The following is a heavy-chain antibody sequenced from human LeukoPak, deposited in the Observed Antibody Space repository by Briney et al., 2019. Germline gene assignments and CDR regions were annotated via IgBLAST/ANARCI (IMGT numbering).Heavy chain of an antibody. CDR3: ADRYCCSTSCYPGDYYYYGMDV. D-gene: IGHD2-2*01. CDR2: ISSNGGIT. Sequence: PGGSLRLSCAASGFTFSSYAMHWVRQAPGKGLEYVSAISSNGGITYYANSVKGRFTISRDNSRNTLYLQMSSLRAEDMAVYYCADRYCCSTSCYPGDYYYYGMDVWGQGATVTGSS. V-gene: IGHV3-64*01. J-gene: IGHJ6*02. CDR1: GFTFSSYA.